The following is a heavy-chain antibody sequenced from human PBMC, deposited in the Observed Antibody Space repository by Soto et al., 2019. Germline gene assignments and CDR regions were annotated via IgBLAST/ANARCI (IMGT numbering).Heavy chain of an antibody. V-gene: IGHV3-66*01. CDR2: IYSDDNT. Sequence: EVQLVESGGGLVQPGGSLRLSCAASGFIVSNNYMNWVRQAPGKGLEWVSIIYSDDNTYYADSVKGSFTVSRDSSKNTVYIQMNRRRAEDTAVYYCARYGSGSFFLWGQGTLVTVSS. CDR1: GFIVSNNY. J-gene: IGHJ4*02. CDR3: ARYGSGSFFL. D-gene: IGHD3-10*01.